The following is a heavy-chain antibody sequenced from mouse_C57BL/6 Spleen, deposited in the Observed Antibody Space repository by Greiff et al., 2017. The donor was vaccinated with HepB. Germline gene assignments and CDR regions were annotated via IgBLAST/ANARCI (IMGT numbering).Heavy chain of an antibody. CDR2: INPSNGGT. CDR3: ARSGLLRSYWYFDV. J-gene: IGHJ1*03. CDR1: GYTFTSYW. D-gene: IGHD2-3*01. V-gene: IGHV1-53*01. Sequence: QVQLQHPGTELVKPGASVKLSCKASGYTFTSYWMHWVKQRPGQGLEWIGNINPSNGGTNYNEKFKSKATLTVDKSSSTAYMQLSSLTSEDSAVYYCARSGLLRSYWYFDVWGTGTTVTVSS.